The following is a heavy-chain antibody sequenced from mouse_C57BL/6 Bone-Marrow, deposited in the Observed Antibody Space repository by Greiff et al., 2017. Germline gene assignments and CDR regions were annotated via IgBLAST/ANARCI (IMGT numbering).Heavy chain of an antibody. V-gene: IGHV1-62-2*01. CDR2: FYPGSGSI. D-gene: IGHD2-3*01. J-gene: IGHJ4*01. CDR3: AREGSSIYDGYYSYAMDY. CDR1: GYTFTEYT. Sequence: QVQLQQSGAELVKPGASVKLSCKASGYTFTEYTIHWVKQRSGQGLEWIGWFYPGSGSIKYNEKFKVKSTLTVDKSSSTAYMQLSSLTSEDSAVYYCAREGSSIYDGYYSYAMDYWGQGTSVTVSS.